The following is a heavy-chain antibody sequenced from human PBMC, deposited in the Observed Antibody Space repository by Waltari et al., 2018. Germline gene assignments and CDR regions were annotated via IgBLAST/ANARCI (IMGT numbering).Heavy chain of an antibody. Sequence: QVQLVQSGSEVKKPGASVKVSCKASGYAYKTSTINRVRQAPGQGLQWMVWINTDTGHPTYAPGFTGRFVFSLDTSVTTTFLQISDLRAEDTAVYFCARDHTIYGDYSSDLWGQGALVTVSS. J-gene: IGHJ4*02. V-gene: IGHV7-4-1*02. CDR3: ARDHTIYGDYSSDL. CDR1: GYAYKTST. CDR2: INTDTGHP. D-gene: IGHD4-17*01.